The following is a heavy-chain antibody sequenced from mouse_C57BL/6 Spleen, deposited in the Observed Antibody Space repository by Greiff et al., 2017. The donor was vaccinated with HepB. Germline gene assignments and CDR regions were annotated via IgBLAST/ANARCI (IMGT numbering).Heavy chain of an antibody. V-gene: IGHV7-3*01. CDR3: ARYGDDGAY. J-gene: IGHJ3*01. Sequence: EVKLMESGGGLVQPGGSLSLSCAASGFTFTDYYMSWVRQPPGKALEWLGFIRNKANGYTTEYSASVKGRFTISRDNSQSILYLQMNALRAEDSATYYCARYGDDGAYWGQGTLVTVSA. CDR1: GFTFTDYY. CDR2: IRNKANGYTT.